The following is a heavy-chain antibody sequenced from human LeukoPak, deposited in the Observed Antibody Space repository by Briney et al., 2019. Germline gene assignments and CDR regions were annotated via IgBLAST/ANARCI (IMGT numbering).Heavy chain of an antibody. CDR3: ARESGAGPFDY. V-gene: IGHV3-7*01. CDR2: INKDGSER. Sequence: PGGSLRLSCAASGFTFSSYWMSWIRQAPGKGLEWVANINKDGSERYFVDSVKGRFTISRDNAKTSLYLQMISLRADDTAVYYCARESGAGPFDYWGQGTLVTVSS. CDR1: GFTFSSYW. D-gene: IGHD3-10*01. J-gene: IGHJ4*02.